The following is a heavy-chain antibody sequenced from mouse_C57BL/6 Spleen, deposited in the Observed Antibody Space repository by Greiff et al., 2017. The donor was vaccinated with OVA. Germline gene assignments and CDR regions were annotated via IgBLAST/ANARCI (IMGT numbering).Heavy chain of an antibody. J-gene: IGHJ4*01. CDR3: GRAHSSGPYYYEMDY. Sequence: VQLQQSGPELVKPGASVKISCKAPGYAFSSSWMNWVKQRPGKGLEWIGRIYPGDGDTNYNGTFKGKATLTADNSSSTAYMQRSSLTSEDSAVYFCGRAHSSGPYYYEMDYWGQGTSVTVSS. CDR2: IYPGDGDT. CDR1: GYAFSSSW. D-gene: IGHD3-2*02. V-gene: IGHV1-82*01.